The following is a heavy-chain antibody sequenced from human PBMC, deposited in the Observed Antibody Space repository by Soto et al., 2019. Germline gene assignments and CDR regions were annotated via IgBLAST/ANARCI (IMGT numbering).Heavy chain of an antibody. CDR2: NYPDDSET. CDR3: SRGAERTAERDVVLHLDGLYGH. Sequence: EVQLVQSGAEVKEPGESLMISCKASGYSFTNYWIGWVRQMPGKDLEWIGINYPDDSETRHSLYCQGKVAISAPQSINTPYLQCSSLKTSDTATYNCSRGAERTAERDVVLHLDGLYGHWGQVTPGTVSS. V-gene: IGHV5-51*03. D-gene: IGHD3-9*01. J-gene: IGHJ4*02. CDR1: GYSFTNYW.